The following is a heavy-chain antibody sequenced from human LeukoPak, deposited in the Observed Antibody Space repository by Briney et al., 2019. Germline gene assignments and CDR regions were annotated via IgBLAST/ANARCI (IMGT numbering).Heavy chain of an antibody. Sequence: GGSLRLSCAASGFTFSSYAMSWVRQAPGKGLEWVSAISGSGGSTYYADSVKGRFTISRDNSKNTLYLQMNSLRAEDTAVYYCAKGGVGATRIYYYYYMDIWGKGTTVTVSS. CDR2: ISGSGGST. V-gene: IGHV3-23*01. CDR1: GFTFSSYA. CDR3: AKGGVGATRIYYYYYMDI. D-gene: IGHD1-26*01. J-gene: IGHJ6*03.